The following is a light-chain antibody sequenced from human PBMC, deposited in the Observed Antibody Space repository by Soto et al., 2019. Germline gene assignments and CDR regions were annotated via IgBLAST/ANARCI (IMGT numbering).Light chain of an antibody. CDR2: ENN. V-gene: IGLV1-51*02. Sequence: QSVLTQPPSVSAARGQKLTISCSGSSSNIGNRGVSWYQQLPGTAPQLLIYENNKRPSGIPDRFSGSKSGTSATLGISGLQTGDEADYYCGTWDSSLNAGVFGGGTKLTVL. J-gene: IGLJ2*01. CDR1: SSNIGNRG. CDR3: GTWDSSLNAGV.